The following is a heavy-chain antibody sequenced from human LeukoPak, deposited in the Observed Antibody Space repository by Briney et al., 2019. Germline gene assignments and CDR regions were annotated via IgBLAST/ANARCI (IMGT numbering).Heavy chain of an antibody. J-gene: IGHJ4*02. CDR3: AKDLDYCGGDCYTYYFDY. D-gene: IGHD2-21*02. Sequence: GGSLRLSCAASGFTFSSYAMHWVRQAPGKGLEWVAVISYDGSNKYYADSAKGRFTISRDNSKNTLYLQMNSLRAEDTAVYYCAKDLDYCGGDCYTYYFDYWGQGTLVTVSS. CDR2: ISYDGSNK. CDR1: GFTFSSYA. V-gene: IGHV3-30-3*01.